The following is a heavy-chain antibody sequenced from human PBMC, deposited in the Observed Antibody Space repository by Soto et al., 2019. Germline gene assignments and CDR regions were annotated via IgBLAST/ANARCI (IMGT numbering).Heavy chain of an antibody. D-gene: IGHD6-19*01. CDR1: GGTFSSYA. CDR3: ARDRLGKTRRYFDH. V-gene: IGHV1-69*04. Sequence: QVPLVQSGAEVQKPGSSVKVSCKASGGTFSSYAFSWVRQAPGRGLEWMGRVITVLGVADYAQKFQGRATITADKSTSTVYMELSGLRSEDTALYYCARDRLGKTRRYFDHWGQGTRVTVS. CDR2: VITVLGVA. J-gene: IGHJ4*02.